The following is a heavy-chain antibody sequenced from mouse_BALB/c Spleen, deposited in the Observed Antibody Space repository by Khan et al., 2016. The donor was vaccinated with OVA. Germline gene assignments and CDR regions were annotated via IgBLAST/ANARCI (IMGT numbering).Heavy chain of an antibody. CDR3: GRQPYYHYNIMDY. D-gene: IGHD2-10*01. Sequence: QVQLQQSGPGLVAPSPSLSISCTISGFSLTDSGVHWVRQPPEKGLEWLVVIWSAGSTTYNSALKSRLTISKDNSKSQVFLKLTSLQTDDTAMYFCGRQPYYHYNIMDYWGQGTSVTVSS. J-gene: IGHJ4*01. CDR2: IWSAGST. V-gene: IGHV2-6-1*01. CDR1: GFSLTDSG.